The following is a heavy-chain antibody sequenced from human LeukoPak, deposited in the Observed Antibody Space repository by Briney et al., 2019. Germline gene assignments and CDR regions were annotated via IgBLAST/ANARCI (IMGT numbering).Heavy chain of an antibody. CDR2: ISYDGSNK. J-gene: IGHJ4*02. CDR1: GFTFSSYA. D-gene: IGHD3-22*01. CDR3: ARGDDSSGYYYGF. V-gene: IGHV3-30-3*01. Sequence: GRSLRLSCAASGFTFSSYAMHWVRQAPGKGLEWVAVISYDGSNKYYADSVKGRFTISRDNSKNTLYLQMSSLRAEDTAVYYCARGDDSSGYYYGFWGQGTLVTVSS.